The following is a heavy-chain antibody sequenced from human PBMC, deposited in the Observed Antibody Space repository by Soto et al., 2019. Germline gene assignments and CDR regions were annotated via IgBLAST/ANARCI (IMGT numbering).Heavy chain of an antibody. J-gene: IGHJ4*02. CDR3: AKDYPVIVGATAD. V-gene: IGHV3-30*18. CDR1: GFTFSTYG. CDR2: ISYDGSKK. D-gene: IGHD1-26*01. Sequence: QVQLVESGGGVVQPGRSLRLSCAASGFTFSTYGMHWVRQAPGKGLEWVADISYDGSKKNYADSVKGRFTISRDNSKNTLYLKMNSLRAEDTALYYCAKDYPVIVGATADWGQGTLVTVSS.